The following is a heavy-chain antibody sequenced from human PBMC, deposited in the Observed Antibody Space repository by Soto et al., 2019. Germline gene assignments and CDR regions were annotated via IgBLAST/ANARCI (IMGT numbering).Heavy chain of an antibody. CDR1: EFTFSNYW. D-gene: IGHD3-16*01. Sequence: GSLRLSCVASEFTFSNYWMSWVRQAPGKGLEWVANIKQDGSEKYYVDSVKGRFTISRDNAENSLYLQMNSLRAEYTALYYCARDNTGTRLPIHYYGMDIWSQGTTITVSS. CDR2: IKQDGSEK. V-gene: IGHV3-7*01. J-gene: IGHJ6*02. CDR3: ARDNTGTRLPIHYYGMDI.